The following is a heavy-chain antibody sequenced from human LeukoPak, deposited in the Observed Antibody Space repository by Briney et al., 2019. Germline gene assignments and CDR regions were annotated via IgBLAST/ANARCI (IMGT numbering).Heavy chain of an antibody. CDR3: AKEPYGSGSYQAIMDV. CDR2: ISGSGGST. CDR1: GFTFSSYA. Sequence: GGSLRLSCAASGFTFSSYAMSWVRQAPGKGLEWVSAISGSGGSTYYEDSVKGRFTISRDNSKNTLYLQMNSLRAEDTAVYYCAKEPYGSGSYQAIMDVWGKGTTVTVSS. J-gene: IGHJ6*04. V-gene: IGHV3-23*01. D-gene: IGHD3-10*01.